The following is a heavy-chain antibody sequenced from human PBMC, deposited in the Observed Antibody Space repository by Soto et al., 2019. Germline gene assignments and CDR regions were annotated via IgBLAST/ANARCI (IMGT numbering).Heavy chain of an antibody. V-gene: IGHV3-30*04. CDR1: GFTSSTYA. D-gene: IGHD3-3*01. J-gene: IGHJ6*02. CDR2: ISYEGGNK. CDR3: ARERASTIFVSGVDV. Sequence: QLQLVESGGGWVQPGRSLRLACAPSGFTSSTYAMHWVRQAPGKGLEWVAVISYEGGNKYYADSMKARFTISRDNSKNTLYLQMNSVRAEDTAVYDCARERASTIFVSGVDVWGQGTTVTVSS.